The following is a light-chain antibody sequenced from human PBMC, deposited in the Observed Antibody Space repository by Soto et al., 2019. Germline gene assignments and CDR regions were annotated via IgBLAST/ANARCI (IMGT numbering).Light chain of an antibody. J-gene: IGKJ5*01. CDR2: DAS. V-gene: IGKV3-11*01. Sequence: EIVLTQSPATLSLSPGERDTLSCRASQSVSSYLAWYQQKPGQAPRLLIYDASNRATGIPARFSGSGSGTDFTLTISSLEPEDFAVYYCQQRSLFGQGTRLEIK. CDR3: QQRSL. CDR1: QSVSSY.